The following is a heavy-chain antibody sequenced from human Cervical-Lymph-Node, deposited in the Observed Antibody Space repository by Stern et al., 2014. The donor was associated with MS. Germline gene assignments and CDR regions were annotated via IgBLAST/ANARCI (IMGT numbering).Heavy chain of an antibody. CDR3: AKANPEAKYSSGLSYDY. D-gene: IGHD6-19*01. Sequence: VQLVESGGGLVQPGGSLRLSCAASGFTFSSYAMSWVRQAPGKGLEWVSAISGSGGSTYYADSVKGRFTISRDNSKNTLYLQMNSLRAEDTAVYYCAKANPEAKYSSGLSYDYWGQGTLVTVSS. J-gene: IGHJ4*02. CDR1: GFTFSSYA. CDR2: ISGSGGST. V-gene: IGHV3-23*04.